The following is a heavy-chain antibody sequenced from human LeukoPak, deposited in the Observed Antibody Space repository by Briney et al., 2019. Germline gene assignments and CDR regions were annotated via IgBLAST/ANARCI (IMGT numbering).Heavy chain of an antibody. J-gene: IGHJ4*02. CDR3: AKARGGEALDY. CDR2: TSGSGVNT. V-gene: IGHV3-23*01. D-gene: IGHD3-16*01. CDR1: GFTFSAYA. Sequence: GGSLRLSCAASGFTFSAYAMTWVRQAPGKGLEWVSATSGSGVNTYYADSVKGRSTISRDNSKNTLYLQMSSLRAEDTAVYYCAKARGGEALDYWGQGTLVTVSS.